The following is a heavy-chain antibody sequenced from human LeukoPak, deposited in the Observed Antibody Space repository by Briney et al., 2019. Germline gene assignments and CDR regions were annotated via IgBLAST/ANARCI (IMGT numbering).Heavy chain of an antibody. D-gene: IGHD6-13*01. Sequence: PSETLSLTCAVYGGSFSGYYWSWIRQPPGKGLEWIGEINHSGSTNYNPSLKSRVTISVDTSKNQFSLKLSSVTAADTAVYYCARGSSSSRRGRWFDPWGQGTLVTASS. V-gene: IGHV4-34*01. CDR2: INHSGST. J-gene: IGHJ5*02. CDR1: GGSFSGYY. CDR3: ARGSSSSRRGRWFDP.